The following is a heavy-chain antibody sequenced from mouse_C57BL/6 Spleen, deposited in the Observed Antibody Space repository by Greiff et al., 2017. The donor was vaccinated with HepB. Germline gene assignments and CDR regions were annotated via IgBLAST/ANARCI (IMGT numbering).Heavy chain of an antibody. Sequence: EVKLVESGEGLVKPGGSLKLSCAASGFTFSSYAMSWVRQTPEKRLEWVAYISSGGDYIYYADTVKGRFTISRDNARNTLYLQMSSLKSEDTAMYYCTRERGPYYAMDYWGQGTSVTVSS. CDR1: GFTFSSYA. J-gene: IGHJ4*01. CDR2: ISSGGDYI. CDR3: TRERGPYYAMDY. D-gene: IGHD4-1*01. V-gene: IGHV5-9-1*02.